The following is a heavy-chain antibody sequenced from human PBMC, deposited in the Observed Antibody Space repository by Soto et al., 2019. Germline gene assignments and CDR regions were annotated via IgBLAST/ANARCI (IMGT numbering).Heavy chain of an antibody. D-gene: IGHD3-22*01. J-gene: IGHJ1*01. CDR3: AHSTSVYYFPYVHL. V-gene: IGHV2-5*01. CDR1: GFSISTSGVS. Sequence: QITLKESGPTLAKPTQTLTLTCTFSGFSISTSGVSVGWFRQPPGKALEWLALIYWNEDKRYTPSLKSRLTIATDTAKDHVVLSMTDMDPADTATYFCAHSTSVYYFPYVHLWGQGTLVTVS. CDR2: IYWNEDK.